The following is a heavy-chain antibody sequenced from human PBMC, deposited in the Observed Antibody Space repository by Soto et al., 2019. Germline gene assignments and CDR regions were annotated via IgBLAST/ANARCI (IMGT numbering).Heavy chain of an antibody. V-gene: IGHV1-8*01. Sequence: QVQLVQSGAEVKKPGASVKVSCKASGYTSTSYDINWVRQATGQGLEWMGWMNPNSGNTGYAQKFQGRVTMTRNTSISTAYMELSSLRSEDTAVYYCARGLELLWFGELTNWFAPWGQGTLVTVSS. D-gene: IGHD3-10*01. CDR3: ARGLELLWFGELTNWFAP. CDR2: MNPNSGNT. J-gene: IGHJ5*02. CDR1: GYTSTSYD.